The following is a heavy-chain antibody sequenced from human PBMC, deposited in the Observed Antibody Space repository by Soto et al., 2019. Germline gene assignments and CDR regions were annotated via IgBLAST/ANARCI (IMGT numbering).Heavy chain of an antibody. V-gene: IGHV3-48*03. CDR3: ASVGPTGTTFGLYYGMGV. Sequence: GKGLEWVSYISSSGSTIYYADSVKGRFTISRDNAKNSLYLQMNSLRAEDTAVYYCASVGPTGTTFGLYYGMGVRGQGSTVIGSP. D-gene: IGHD1-1*01. J-gene: IGHJ6*01. CDR2: ISSSGSTI.